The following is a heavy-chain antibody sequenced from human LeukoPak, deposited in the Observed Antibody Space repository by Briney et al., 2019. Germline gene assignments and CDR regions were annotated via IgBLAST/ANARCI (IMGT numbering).Heavy chain of an antibody. Sequence: WIRQPPGKGLESIGYIYYSGSTYYNPSLKSRVTISVDTSKNQFSLKLSSVTAADTAVYYCAREVFCSGGSCYNWFDPWGQGTLVTVSS. D-gene: IGHD2-15*01. CDR2: IYYSGST. V-gene: IGHV4-30-4*01. CDR3: AREVFCSGGSCYNWFDP. J-gene: IGHJ5*02.